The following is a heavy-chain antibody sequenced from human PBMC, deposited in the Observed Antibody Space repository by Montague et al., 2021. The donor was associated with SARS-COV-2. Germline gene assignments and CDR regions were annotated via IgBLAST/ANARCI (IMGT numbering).Heavy chain of an antibody. J-gene: IGHJ2*01. Sequence: VKPTQTLTLTCTFSGFSVSTSGLCVSWIRQPPGKALEWLALIDWDDDTYYSTSLKTRLAISEDTSKNQVVLTMTDMGPVDTGTYYCARIPEYSSGGGPDWYFDLWGRGTLVTVSS. D-gene: IGHD6-19*01. CDR3: ARIPEYSSGGGPDWYFDL. CDR1: GFSVSTSGLC. V-gene: IGHV2-70*01. CDR2: IDWDDDT.